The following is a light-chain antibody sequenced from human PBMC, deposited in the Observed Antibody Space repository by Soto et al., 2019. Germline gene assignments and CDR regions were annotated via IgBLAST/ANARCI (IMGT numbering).Light chain of an antibody. CDR3: GSYTSSSNYV. V-gene: IGLV2-14*01. Sequence: QSALTQPASVSGSPGQSITISCTGYIHYDFVSWYQQHPGTAPKLVIYEVSNRPSGTSDRFSGSKTGHTASLTISGLQTEDEAVYYCGSYTSSSNYVFGTGTK. J-gene: IGLJ1*01. CDR2: EVS. CDR1: IHYDF.